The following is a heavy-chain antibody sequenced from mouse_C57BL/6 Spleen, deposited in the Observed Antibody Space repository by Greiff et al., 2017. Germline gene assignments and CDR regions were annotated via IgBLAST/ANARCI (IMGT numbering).Heavy chain of an antibody. CDR3: ARRNGTGMDY. Sequence: EVKLQESGGGLVKPGGSLKLSCAASGFTFSSYTMSWVRQTPEKRLEWVATISGGGGNTYYPDSVKGRVTISGDNAKNTLYLQMSSLRSEDTALYCCARRNGTGMDYWGQGTTLTVSS. V-gene: IGHV5-9*01. J-gene: IGHJ2*01. CDR1: GFTFSSYT. CDR2: ISGGGGNT.